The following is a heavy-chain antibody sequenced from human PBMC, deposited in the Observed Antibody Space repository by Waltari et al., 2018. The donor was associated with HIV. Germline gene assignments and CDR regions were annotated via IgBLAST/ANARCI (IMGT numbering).Heavy chain of an antibody. CDR2: IYYGGDT. Sequence: QLLLLDSSRAPEARSEPLSITCVLSCYSLRRAHCWGWIRNPPGKGLEWIGRIYYGGDTYYNPSLKSRVTISVDTSKNQFSLKLSSVTAADTAVYYCAREGWAATGDYWGQGTLVTVSS. CDR1: CYSLRRAHC. V-gene: IGHV4-38-2*02. J-gene: IGHJ4*02. D-gene: IGHD6-13*01. CDR3: AREGWAATGDY.